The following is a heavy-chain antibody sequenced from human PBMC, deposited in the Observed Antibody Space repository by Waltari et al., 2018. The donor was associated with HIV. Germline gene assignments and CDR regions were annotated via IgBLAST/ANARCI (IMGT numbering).Heavy chain of an antibody. J-gene: IGHJ3*02. Sequence: QVQLVQSGAEVKKPGASVKVSCKASGYTFTGYYMHWVRPAPGQGLEWMGRINPNSGGTNYAQKFQGRVTMTRDTSISTAYMELSRLRSDDTAVYYCARAMIVVVINAFDIWGQGTMVTVSS. CDR1: GYTFTGYY. D-gene: IGHD3-22*01. V-gene: IGHV1-2*06. CDR3: ARAMIVVVINAFDI. CDR2: INPNSGGT.